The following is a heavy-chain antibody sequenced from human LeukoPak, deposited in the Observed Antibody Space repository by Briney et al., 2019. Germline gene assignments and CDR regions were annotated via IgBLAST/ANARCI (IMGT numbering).Heavy chain of an antibody. V-gene: IGHV4-30-2*01. CDR3: ARDIRGYSDY. CDR1: GGSISSGGYS. Sequence: TLSLTCAVSGGSISSGGYSWSWIRQPPGKGLEWIGYIYHSGSTYYNPSLKSRVTISVDRSKNQFSLKLSSVTAADTAVYYCARDIRGYSDYWGQGTLVTVSS. CDR2: IYHSGST. D-gene: IGHD5-18*01. J-gene: IGHJ4*02.